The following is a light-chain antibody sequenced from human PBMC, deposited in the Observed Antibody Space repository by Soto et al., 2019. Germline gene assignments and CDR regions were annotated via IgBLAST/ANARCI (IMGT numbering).Light chain of an antibody. CDR1: QSISTY. V-gene: IGKV1-39*01. Sequence: DIQMTQSPSSLSASVGDRVTITCRASQSISTYLNWYRQKPGKAPNLLIYAASSLQSGVPSRFSGSGSGTEFTLTISSLQPDDFATYSCQQSYSTPSTFGQGTKLEIK. CDR3: QQSYSTPST. J-gene: IGKJ2*02. CDR2: AAS.